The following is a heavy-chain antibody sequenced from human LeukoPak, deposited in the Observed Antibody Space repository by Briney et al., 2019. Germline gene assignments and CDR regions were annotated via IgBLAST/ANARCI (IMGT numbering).Heavy chain of an antibody. J-gene: IGHJ4*02. CDR3: ARGSRGSYPN. CDR1: GFTFSSYG. Sequence: PGGSLRLSCAASGFTFSSYGMHWVRQAPGKGLEYVSGITYNGGSTYYGDSVKGRFTISRDNSKNILYLQMGSLRDEDMAVYYCARGSRGSYPNWGQGTLVTVSS. D-gene: IGHD1-26*01. CDR2: ITYNGGST. V-gene: IGHV3-64*02.